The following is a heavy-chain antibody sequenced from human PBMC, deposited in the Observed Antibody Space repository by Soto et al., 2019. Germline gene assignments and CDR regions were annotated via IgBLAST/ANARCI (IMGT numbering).Heavy chain of an antibody. Sequence: PVKVSCKTSGLMFTSSAVQWVRQARGQRLEWIGWLVVGSGNTHYSQHFQERVTLTADASTSTAYMELSSLRSEDTAVYYCARGTHSTFDYWGQGTLVTVSS. CDR2: LVVGSGNT. CDR3: ARGTHSTFDY. D-gene: IGHD5-18*01. J-gene: IGHJ4*02. CDR1: GLMFTSSA. V-gene: IGHV1-58*01.